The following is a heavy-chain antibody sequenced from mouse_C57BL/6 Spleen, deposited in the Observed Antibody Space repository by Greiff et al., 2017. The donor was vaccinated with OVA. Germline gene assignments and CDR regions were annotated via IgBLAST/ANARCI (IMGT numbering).Heavy chain of an antibody. J-gene: IGHJ4*01. CDR1: GFSFNTYA. CDR3: VRHEASGYGYAMDY. CDR2: IRSKSNNYAT. D-gene: IGHD1-1*02. Sequence: EVKLLESGGGLVQPKGSLKLSCAASGFSFNTYAMNWVRQAPGKGLEWVARIRSKSNNYATYYADSVKDRFTISRDDSESMLYLQMNNLKTEDTAMYYCVRHEASGYGYAMDYWGQGTSVTVSS. V-gene: IGHV10-1*01.